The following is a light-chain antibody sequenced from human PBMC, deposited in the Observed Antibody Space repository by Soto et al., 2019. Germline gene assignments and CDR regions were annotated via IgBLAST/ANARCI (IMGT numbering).Light chain of an antibody. J-gene: IGLJ1*01. V-gene: IGLV2-14*01. CDR2: GVT. Sequence: QSALTQPASVSGSPVQSITMSCTGSGSDIGAYNYVSWYQQHPGRAPKLLIHGVTRRPSGVSSRFSASKSAYTASLTISGLQAEDEANYYCSSFTTSYFYVFGPGTKVTVL. CDR1: GSDIGAYNY. CDR3: SSFTTSYFYV.